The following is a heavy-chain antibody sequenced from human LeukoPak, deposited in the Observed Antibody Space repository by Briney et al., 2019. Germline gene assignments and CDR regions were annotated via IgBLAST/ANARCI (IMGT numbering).Heavy chain of an antibody. CDR3: ARVSSDSSGYYPYYFDY. D-gene: IGHD3-22*01. CDR2: IIPIFGIA. V-gene: IGHV1-69*04. J-gene: IGHJ4*02. Sequence: ASVKVSCKASGGTFSSYAISWVRQAPGRGLEWMGRIIPIFGIANYAQKFQGRVTITADKSTSTAYMELSSLRSEDTAVYYCARVSSDSSGYYPYYFDYWGQGTLFTVSS. CDR1: GGTFSSYA.